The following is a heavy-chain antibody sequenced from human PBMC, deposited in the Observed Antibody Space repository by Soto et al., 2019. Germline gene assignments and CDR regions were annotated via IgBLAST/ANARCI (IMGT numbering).Heavy chain of an antibody. Sequence: SQTLSLTCAISGDSVSSNSAAWNWIRQSPSRGLEWLGRTYYRSKWYNDYAVSVKSRITINPDTSKNQFSLQLNSVTPEDMAVYYCAREVGDYDYYYYYMDVWGKGTTVTVSS. D-gene: IGHD4-17*01. CDR3: AREVGDYDYYYYYMDV. CDR2: TYYRSKWYN. V-gene: IGHV6-1*01. J-gene: IGHJ6*03. CDR1: GDSVSSNSAA.